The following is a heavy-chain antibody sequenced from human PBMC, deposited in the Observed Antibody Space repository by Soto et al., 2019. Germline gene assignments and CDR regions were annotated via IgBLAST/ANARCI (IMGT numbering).Heavy chain of an antibody. CDR3: ARDQDIVVVVAATPGAFDI. Sequence: ASVKGSCKASGYTFTSYDINWVRQATGQGLEWMGWMNPNSGNTGYAQKFQGRVTMTRNTSISTAYMELSSLRSEDTAVYYCARDQDIVVVVAATPGAFDIWGQGTMVTVSS. J-gene: IGHJ3*02. CDR1: GYTFTSYD. D-gene: IGHD2-15*01. CDR2: MNPNSGNT. V-gene: IGHV1-8*01.